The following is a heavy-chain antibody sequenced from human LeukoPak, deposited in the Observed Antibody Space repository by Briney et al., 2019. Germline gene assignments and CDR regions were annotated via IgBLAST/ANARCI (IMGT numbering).Heavy chain of an antibody. V-gene: IGHV3-30-3*01. D-gene: IGHD2-2*01. CDR1: GFSVSNSA. Sequence: GGSLRLSCAASGFSVSNSAMHWVRQAPCKGLEWVAVISFDGTNKYYADSVKGRFTISRDNSKNTLYVQMNSLRGDDTGVYYCASGSSVDCSRTSCPPTDYWGQGTLVTVSS. CDR3: ASGSSVDCSRTSCPPTDY. J-gene: IGHJ4*02. CDR2: ISFDGTNK.